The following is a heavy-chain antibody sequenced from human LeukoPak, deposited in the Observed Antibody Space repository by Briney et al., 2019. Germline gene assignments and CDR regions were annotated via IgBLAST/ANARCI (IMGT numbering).Heavy chain of an antibody. CDR3: ARAAERLLEGGLDY. CDR2: IYYSGST. CDR1: GGSINSYY. D-gene: IGHD3-3*01. V-gene: IGHV4-59*01. Sequence: SETLSLTCTVSGGSINSYYWSWIRQPPGKGLEWIGYIYYSGSTNYNPSLKSRVTISVDTSKNQFSLKLSSVTAADTAVYYCARAAERLLEGGLDYWGQGTLVTVSS. J-gene: IGHJ4*02.